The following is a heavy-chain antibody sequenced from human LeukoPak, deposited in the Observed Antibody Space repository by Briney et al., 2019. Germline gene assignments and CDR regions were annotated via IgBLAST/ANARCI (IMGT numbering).Heavy chain of an antibody. J-gene: IGHJ5*02. D-gene: IGHD1-26*01. CDR1: GGSFSGYY. CDR2: INHSGST. V-gene: IGHV4-34*01. Sequence: PSETLSLTCAVYGGSFSGYYWSWIRQPPGKGLEWIGEINHSGSTNYNPSLKSRVTISVDTSKNQFSLKLSSVTAADTAVYYCARAYSGSYFNWFDPWGQGTLVTASS. CDR3: ARAYSGSYFNWFDP.